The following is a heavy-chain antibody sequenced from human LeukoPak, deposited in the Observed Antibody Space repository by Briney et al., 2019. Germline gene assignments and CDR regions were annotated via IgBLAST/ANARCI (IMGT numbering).Heavy chain of an antibody. D-gene: IGHD3-22*01. CDR1: GFTFSSYA. CDR3: ARSTSSGSMIVVVITPDLYYFDY. Sequence: GGSLRLSCAASGFTFSSYAMSWVRQAPGKGLEWVSAISGSGGSTYYADSVKGRFTISRDNSKNTLYLQMNSLRAEDTAVYYCARSTSSGSMIVVVITPDLYYFDYWGQGTLVTVSS. CDR2: ISGSGGST. J-gene: IGHJ4*02. V-gene: IGHV3-23*01.